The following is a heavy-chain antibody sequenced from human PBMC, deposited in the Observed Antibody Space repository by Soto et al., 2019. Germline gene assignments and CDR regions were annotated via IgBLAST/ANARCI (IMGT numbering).Heavy chain of an antibody. Sequence: SVKVSCKASGGTFSSYAISWVRQAPGQGLEWMGEIIPIFGTANYAQKFQGRVTITADESTSTAYMELSSLRSEDTAVYYCARGYSYGSHYGMDVWGQGTTVTVSS. D-gene: IGHD5-18*01. CDR2: IIPIFGTA. V-gene: IGHV1-69*13. CDR3: ARGYSYGSHYGMDV. CDR1: GGTFSSYA. J-gene: IGHJ6*02.